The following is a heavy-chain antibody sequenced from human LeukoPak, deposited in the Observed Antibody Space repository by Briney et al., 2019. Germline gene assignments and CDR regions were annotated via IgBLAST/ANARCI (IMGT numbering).Heavy chain of an antibody. D-gene: IGHD5-24*01. J-gene: IGHJ4*02. CDR2: IYPGDSDT. Sequence: GESLKTPLKGSGYSFTNYCIARVRQKPGKGLEWMGIIYPGDSDTRYSPSFQGQVTISADKSISTAYLQWSSLKASDTAMYYCARREMTTPYFEYWGQGTLVTVSS. CDR1: GYSFTNYC. CDR3: ARREMTTPYFEY. V-gene: IGHV5-51*01.